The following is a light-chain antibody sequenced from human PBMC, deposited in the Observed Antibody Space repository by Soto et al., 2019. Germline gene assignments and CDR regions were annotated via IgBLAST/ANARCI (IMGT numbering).Light chain of an antibody. CDR1: SSDVGAYNY. CDR2: DVF. V-gene: IGLV2-14*03. CDR3: SSYTNSTTLV. Sequence: QSALTQSASVSGSPGQSITISCTGSSSDVGAYNYVSWYQHHPGKAPKLMIYDVFYRPSGLSNRFSGSKSGNTASLTISGLQAEDEANYYCSSYTNSTTLVFDGGTKLTVL. J-gene: IGLJ2*01.